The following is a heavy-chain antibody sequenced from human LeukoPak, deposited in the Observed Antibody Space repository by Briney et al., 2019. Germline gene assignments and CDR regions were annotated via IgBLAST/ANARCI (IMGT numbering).Heavy chain of an antibody. CDR1: GVTFSSHA. D-gene: IGHD6-6*01. CDR2: ITGSGGST. Sequence: GGSLRLSCVVSGVTFSSHAMTWVRQAPGKGLEWVSGITGSGGSTDHAESVKGRFTISRGNSKNTLYLQMNSLRAEDTAVYYCAKYQRGIAARPGYFQHWGQGTLVTVSS. V-gene: IGHV3-23*01. CDR3: AKYQRGIAARPGYFQH. J-gene: IGHJ1*01.